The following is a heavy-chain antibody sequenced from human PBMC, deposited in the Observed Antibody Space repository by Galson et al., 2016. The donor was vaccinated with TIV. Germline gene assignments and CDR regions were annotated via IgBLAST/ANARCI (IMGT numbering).Heavy chain of an antibody. CDR3: ARYSSTSSRRFDY. V-gene: IGHV1-18*01. J-gene: IGHJ4*02. D-gene: IGHD6-6*01. Sequence: SVKVSCKASGYNFLDYGVTWVRQAPGQGLEWMGYMSAYSGASNYAQEFQGRVTITTDTSTSTAYMELRNLRFDDTAVYYCARYSSTSSRRFDYWGQGTLVTVSA. CDR1: GYNFLDYG. CDR2: MSAYSGAS.